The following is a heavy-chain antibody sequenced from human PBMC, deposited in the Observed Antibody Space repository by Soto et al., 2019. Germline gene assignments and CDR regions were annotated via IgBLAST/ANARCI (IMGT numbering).Heavy chain of an antibody. D-gene: IGHD6-13*01. J-gene: IGHJ6*02. CDR3: ARIATYYYYYGMDV. V-gene: IGHV1-3*01. Sequence: ASVKVSCKASGYTFISYAMHWVRQAPGQRLEWMGWINAGNGNTKYSQKFQGRVTITRDTSASTAYMELSSLRSEDTAVYYCARIATYYYYYGMDVWGQGTTVTVSS. CDR1: GYTFISYA. CDR2: INAGNGNT.